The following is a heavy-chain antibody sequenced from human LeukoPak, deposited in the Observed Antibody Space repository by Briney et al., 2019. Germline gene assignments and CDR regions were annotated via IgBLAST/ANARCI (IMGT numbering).Heavy chain of an antibody. CDR3: ARRGSYRYYFDY. J-gene: IGHJ4*02. CDR2: INHSGST. D-gene: IGHD1-26*01. Sequence: SETLSLTCAVYGGSFSGYYWSWIRQPPGKGLEWIGEINHSGSTNYNPSLKSRVTISLDTSKNQFSLKLSSVTAADTAVYYCARRGSYRYYFDYWGQGTLVTVSS. V-gene: IGHV4-34*01. CDR1: GGSFSGYY.